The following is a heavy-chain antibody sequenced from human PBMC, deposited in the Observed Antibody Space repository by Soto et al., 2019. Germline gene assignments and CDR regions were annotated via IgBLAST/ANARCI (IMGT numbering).Heavy chain of an antibody. Sequence: SETLSLTCTVSGGSISSYYWSWIRQPPGKGLEWIGYIYYSGSTNYNPSLKSRVTISVDTSKNQFSLKLSSVTAADTAVYYCGRVLNIVPPREDVFDIGGQGKRFTFPS. V-gene: IGHV4-59*01. CDR3: GRVLNIVPPREDVFDI. D-gene: IGHD5-12*01. CDR2: IYYSGST. CDR1: GGSISSYY. J-gene: IGHJ3*02.